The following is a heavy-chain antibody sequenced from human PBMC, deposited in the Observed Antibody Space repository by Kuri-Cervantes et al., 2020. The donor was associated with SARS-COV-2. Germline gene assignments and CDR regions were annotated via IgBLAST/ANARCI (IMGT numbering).Heavy chain of an antibody. CDR2: IYYSGTT. V-gene: IGHV4-39*01. CDR1: GGSIRSSSYY. D-gene: IGHD3-22*01. CDR3: ARHGAVVGGYYYPTDV. Sequence: GSLRLSCTASGGSIRSSSYYWGWIRRPPGKDLEWIGSIYYSGTTYYNPSLKSRVTISIDTSKNQFSLELNSVTAADTSVYYCARHGAVVGGYYYPTDVWGQGTTVTVSS. J-gene: IGHJ6*02.